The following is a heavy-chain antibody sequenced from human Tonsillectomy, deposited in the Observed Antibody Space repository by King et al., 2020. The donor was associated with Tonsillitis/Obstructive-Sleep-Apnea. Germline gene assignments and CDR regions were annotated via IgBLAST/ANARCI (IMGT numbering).Heavy chain of an antibody. D-gene: IGHD2-2*01. CDR3: AKILGYCSSTSCADY. CDR2: ISYDVSNK. CDR1: GFTFSGYG. Sequence: VQLVESGGGVVQPGRSLRLSCAASGFTFSGYGMHWVRQAPGKGLEWVAVISYDVSNKYYADSVKGRFTISRDNSKNTLYLQMNSLRAEDTAVYYCAKILGYCSSTSCADYWGQGTLVTVSS. V-gene: IGHV3-30*18. J-gene: IGHJ4*02.